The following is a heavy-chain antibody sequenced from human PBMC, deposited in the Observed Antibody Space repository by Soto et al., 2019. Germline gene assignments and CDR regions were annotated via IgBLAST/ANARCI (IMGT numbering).Heavy chain of an antibody. Sequence: SETLSLTCAVYGGSFSGYYWSWIRQPPGKGLEWIGYIYYSGSTNYNPSLKSRVTISVDTSKNQFSLKLSSVTAADTAVYYCARVVLSTDYYYYYYMDVWGKGTTVTVSS. J-gene: IGHJ6*03. CDR3: ARVVLSTDYYYYYYMDV. V-gene: IGHV4-59*01. CDR2: IYYSGST. D-gene: IGHD4-4*01. CDR1: GGSFSGYY.